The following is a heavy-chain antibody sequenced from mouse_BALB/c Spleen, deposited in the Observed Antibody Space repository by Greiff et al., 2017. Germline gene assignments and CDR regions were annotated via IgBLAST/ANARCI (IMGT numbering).Heavy chain of an antibody. V-gene: IGHV14-4*02. D-gene: IGHD1-1*01. CDR2: IDPENGDT. CDR3: NVHGATGYFDV. Sequence: VQLQQSGAELVRSGASVKLSCTASGFNIKDYYMHWVKQRPEQGLEWIGWIDPENGDTEYAPKFQGKATMTADTSSNTAYLQLSSLTSEDTAVYYCNVHGATGYFDVWGAGTTVTVAS. CDR1: GFNIKDYY. J-gene: IGHJ1*01.